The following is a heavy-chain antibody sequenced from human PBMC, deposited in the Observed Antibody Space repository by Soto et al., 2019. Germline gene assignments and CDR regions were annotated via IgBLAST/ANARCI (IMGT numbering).Heavy chain of an antibody. V-gene: IGHV4-30-4*01. D-gene: IGHD3-16*01. J-gene: IGHJ4*02. CDR1: GGSISSGDYY. Sequence: SETLSLTCTVSGGSISSGDYYWSWIRQPPGKGLEWIGYIYYSGSTYYKPSLKSRVTISVDTSKNQFSLKLSSVTAADTAVYYCARGSDPSLGYYLDYWGQGTLVTVSS. CDR3: ARGSDPSLGYYLDY. CDR2: IYYSGST.